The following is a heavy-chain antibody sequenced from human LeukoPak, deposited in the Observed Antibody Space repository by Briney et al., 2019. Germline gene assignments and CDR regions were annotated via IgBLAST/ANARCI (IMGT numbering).Heavy chain of an antibody. CDR1: GYTFTGYY. Sequence: GASVKVSCKASGYTFTGYYMHWVRQAPGQGLEWMGWINPNSGGTNYAQKFQVRVTMTRDTSISTAYMELSRLRSDDTAVYYCARLPDILTAFDIWGQGTMVTVSS. CDR3: ARLPDILTAFDI. V-gene: IGHV1-2*02. CDR2: INPNSGGT. J-gene: IGHJ3*02. D-gene: IGHD3-9*01.